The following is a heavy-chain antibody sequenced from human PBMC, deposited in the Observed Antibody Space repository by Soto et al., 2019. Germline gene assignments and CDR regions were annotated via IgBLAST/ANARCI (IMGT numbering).Heavy chain of an antibody. Sequence: PSETLSLTCTVSGDSTSYYYWSWIRVAPGKGLEWIGSVYHSGSTNYNPSLKSRVTILRDTSKAQFSLKLNSATAADTAVYYCARGQGYIVEGHADDHWSRGTLVTVPA. J-gene: IGHJ5*02. D-gene: IGHD6-13*01. CDR3: ARGQGYIVEGHADDH. CDR2: VYHSGST. V-gene: IGHV4-59*08. CDR1: GDSTSYYY.